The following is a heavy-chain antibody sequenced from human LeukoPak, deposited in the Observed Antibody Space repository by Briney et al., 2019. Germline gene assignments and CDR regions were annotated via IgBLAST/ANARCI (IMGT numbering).Heavy chain of an antibody. Sequence: GGSLRLSCATTVYTCRIYLMNCVRQAPGKGVECVAIVNTDGSEKHYVDSVRGRFIVSRDNAKNSLYLQITSLRGDDTALYYCARSDQGPEEWGQGTLVTVSS. V-gene: IGHV3-7*01. D-gene: IGHD2-2*01. CDR1: VYTCRIYL. J-gene: IGHJ4*02. CDR3: ARSDQGPEE. CDR2: VNTDGSEK.